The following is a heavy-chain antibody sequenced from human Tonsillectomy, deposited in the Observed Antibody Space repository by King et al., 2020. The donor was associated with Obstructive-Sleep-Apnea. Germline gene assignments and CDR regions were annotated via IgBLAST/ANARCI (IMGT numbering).Heavy chain of an antibody. CDR3: AKERINTFGGDGIHH. Sequence: VQLVESGGGLVQPGGSLRLSCAASGFTFNNYAMTWVRQAPGKGLEWVSVLSFRSLNAYYTDSVKGRFSISRDTSTHTLYLQMNSLRAEDTAVYYCAKERINTFGGDGIHHGGQGTLVTVPS. V-gene: IGHV3-23*04. J-gene: IGHJ4*02. CDR1: GFTFNNYA. CDR2: LSFRSLNA. D-gene: IGHD3-16*01.